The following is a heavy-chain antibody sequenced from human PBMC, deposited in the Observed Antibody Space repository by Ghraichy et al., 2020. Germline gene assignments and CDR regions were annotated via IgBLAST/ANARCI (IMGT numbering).Heavy chain of an antibody. CDR1: GGSISSYY. V-gene: IGHV4-59*01. D-gene: IGHD3-10*01. CDR3: ARVRGSGSYYVDY. Sequence: GSLRLSCTVSGGSISSYYWSWIRQPPGKGLEWIGYIYYSGSTNYNPSLKSRVTISVDTSKNQFSLKLSSVTAADTAVYYCARVRGSGSYYVDYWGQGTLVTVSS. J-gene: IGHJ4*02. CDR2: IYYSGST.